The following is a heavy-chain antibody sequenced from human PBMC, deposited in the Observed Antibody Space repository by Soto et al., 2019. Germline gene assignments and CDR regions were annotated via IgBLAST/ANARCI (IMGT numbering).Heavy chain of an antibody. CDR1: GFTFSSYA. J-gene: IGHJ4*02. CDR2: ITATGGTT. D-gene: IGHD2-15*01. Sequence: EVQLLESGGGLVQPGGSLRLSCAASGFTFSSYAMSWVRQAPGKGLEWVSGITATGGTTYYADSVKGRFTISRDNSKITLYLQMNSLRAEDTALYYCAKGMVVAAYYFDYWGQGTLVTVSS. V-gene: IGHV3-23*01. CDR3: AKGMVVAAYYFDY.